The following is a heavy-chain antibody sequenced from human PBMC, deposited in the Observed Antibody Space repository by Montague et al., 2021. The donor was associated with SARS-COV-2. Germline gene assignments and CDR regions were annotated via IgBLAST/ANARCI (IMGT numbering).Heavy chain of an antibody. CDR3: ARWDPQTLTLIGLRGKSASDY. D-gene: IGHD4-23*01. J-gene: IGHJ4*02. CDR1: GGSSSGYY. Sequence: TLSLTCAVYGGSSSGYYWTWIRQSPGKGLEWIAEINHSGTTNYNFNPSLRSRVTISVDTSKRQFSLKLSSVTAADTGVYYCARWDPQTLTLIGLRGKSASDYWGQGTMVTVSS. CDR2: INHSGTT. V-gene: IGHV4-34*01.